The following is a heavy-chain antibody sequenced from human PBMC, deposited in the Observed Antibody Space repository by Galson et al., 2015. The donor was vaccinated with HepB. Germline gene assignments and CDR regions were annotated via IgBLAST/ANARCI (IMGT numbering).Heavy chain of an antibody. D-gene: IGHD6-6*01. CDR3: ARGGSSPDKQRNYYYGMDV. Sequence: SLRLSCAASGFTFSSYAMRWVRQAPGKGLEWVAVISYDGSNKYYADSVKGRFTISRDNSKNTLYLQMNSLRAEDTAVYYCARGGSSPDKQRNYYYGMDVWGQGTTVTVSS. CDR2: ISYDGSNK. J-gene: IGHJ6*02. CDR1: GFTFSSYA. V-gene: IGHV3-30*04.